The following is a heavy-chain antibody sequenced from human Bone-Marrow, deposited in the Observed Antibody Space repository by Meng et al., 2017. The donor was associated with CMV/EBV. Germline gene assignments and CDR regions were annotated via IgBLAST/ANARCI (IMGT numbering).Heavy chain of an antibody. Sequence: GPLRLSCAVYGGSFSGYYWTWIRQPPGKGLEWIGEINHSGSTNYNSSLESRVTISVDTSKNQFSLKVSSVTAADTAVYYCARGDEGMIRGVVPVWGQGTTVTVSS. CDR1: GGSFSGYY. V-gene: IGHV4-34*01. CDR2: INHSGST. CDR3: ARGDEGMIRGVVPV. D-gene: IGHD3-10*01. J-gene: IGHJ6*01.